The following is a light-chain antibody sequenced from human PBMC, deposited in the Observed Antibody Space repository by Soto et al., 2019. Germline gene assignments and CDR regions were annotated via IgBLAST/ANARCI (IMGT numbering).Light chain of an antibody. CDR1: QSVTKNN. Sequence: IVLTQSQRTRSLSPGQRATRSCXXSQSVTKNNLNWYQQKPGQAPRLLIYGASIRATGIPDRFSGSGSETDFTLTISRLEPEDFALYYCQQYGSSAPITFGQGTRLEIK. V-gene: IGKV3-20*01. CDR2: GAS. J-gene: IGKJ5*01. CDR3: QQYGSSAPIT.